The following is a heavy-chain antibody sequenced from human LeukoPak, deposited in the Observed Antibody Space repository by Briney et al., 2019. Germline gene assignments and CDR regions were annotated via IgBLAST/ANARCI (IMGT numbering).Heavy chain of an antibody. Sequence: ASVKVSCKASGYTFTSYAMNWVRQAPGQGLEWMGWINTNTGNPTYAQGFTGRFVFSLDTSVSTAYLQISSLKAEDTAVYCCAVPSGSYQIPADAFDIWGQGTMVTVSS. J-gene: IGHJ3*02. CDR3: AVPSGSYQIPADAFDI. CDR2: INTNTGNP. V-gene: IGHV7-4-1*02. D-gene: IGHD1-26*01. CDR1: GYTFTSYA.